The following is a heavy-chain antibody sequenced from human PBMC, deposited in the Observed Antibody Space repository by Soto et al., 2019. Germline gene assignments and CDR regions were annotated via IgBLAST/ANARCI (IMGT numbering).Heavy chain of an antibody. CDR3: ARDQGVGAFDI. V-gene: IGHV3-30*04. CDR2: ISYDGSNK. Sequence: GGSLRLSCAASGFTFSSYAMHWVRQAPGKGLEWVAVISYDGSNKYYADSVKGRFTISRDNSKNTLYLQMNSLRAEDTGVYYCARDQGVGAFDIWGQGTMVTVSS. CDR1: GFTFSSYA. D-gene: IGHD1-26*01. J-gene: IGHJ3*02.